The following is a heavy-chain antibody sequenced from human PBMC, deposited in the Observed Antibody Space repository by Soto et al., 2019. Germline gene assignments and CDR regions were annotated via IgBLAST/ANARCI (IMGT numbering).Heavy chain of an antibody. J-gene: IGHJ4*02. Sequence: QVQLVQSGAEVKKPGSSVKLSCKASGGTFISYTVNWVRQAPGQGLEWMGGIIPIFSTTNYAQNFQGRVTITADRSTTTAYWALRSLRSEATAIYYGASRALGFDSWGQGPLVTVSS. CDR3: ASRALGFDS. D-gene: IGHD3-16*01. CDR1: GGTFISYT. CDR2: IIPIFSTT. V-gene: IGHV1-69*06.